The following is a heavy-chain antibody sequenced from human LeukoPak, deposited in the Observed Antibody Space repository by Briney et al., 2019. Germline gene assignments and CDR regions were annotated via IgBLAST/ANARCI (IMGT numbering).Heavy chain of an antibody. CDR1: GFSSRDHY. J-gene: IGHJ4*02. CDR2: SRNRAHSYST. CDR3: VALIRGLGY. Sequence: GGSLRLSGAAFGFSSRDHYMEWVRQAPGKGLDWIGRSRNRAHSYSTEYAASVKGRFTVSRADSENSLYLQMNSLKTDDTAVYYCVALIRGLGYWGQGTLVTVSS. D-gene: IGHD3-10*01. V-gene: IGHV3-72*01.